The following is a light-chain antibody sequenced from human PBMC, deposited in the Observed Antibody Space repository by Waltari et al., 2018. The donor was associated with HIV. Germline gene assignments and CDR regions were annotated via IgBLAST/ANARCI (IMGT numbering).Light chain of an antibody. J-gene: IGLJ3*02. Sequence: QSVLTQPPSLSAAPGPKVTISCSGNTSNIGHNFVSLYRQFPGTAPKLLIYDNNKRPSGIPDRFSGSRSGTSATLGITGLQTGDEAVYYCGTWDNRLSAVVFGGGTKLTVL. CDR2: DNN. CDR3: GTWDNRLSAVV. CDR1: TSNIGHNF. V-gene: IGLV1-51*01.